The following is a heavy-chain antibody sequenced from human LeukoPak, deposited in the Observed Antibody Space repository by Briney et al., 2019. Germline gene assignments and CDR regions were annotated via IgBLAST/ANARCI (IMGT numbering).Heavy chain of an antibody. Sequence: GGSLRLSCAVSGITLSNYGMSWVRQAPGKGLEWVAGISDRGSRTNYADSVKGRFTASRDDSKSTLYLQMNSLRADDSAVYYCAKGATPYNGIWVYFDHWGQGTPVTVSS. CDR1: GITLSNYG. CDR3: AKGATPYNGIWVYFDH. CDR2: ISDRGSRT. V-gene: IGHV3-23*01. D-gene: IGHD5-24*01. J-gene: IGHJ4*02.